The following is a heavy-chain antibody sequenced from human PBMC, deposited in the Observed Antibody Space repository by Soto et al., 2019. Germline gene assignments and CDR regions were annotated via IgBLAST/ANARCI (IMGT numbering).Heavy chain of an antibody. V-gene: IGHV3-48*02. Sequence: EAHLVGSGGGLVQPGRSRRLSCAASGFTFSSYAFNWVRQAPGKGLEWISYISVGSGSIFYADSVKGRFTISRDDAQNSLYLQMNTLRDEDTAIYFCVRDDKWAFDIWGQGTTVIVSS. CDR2: ISVGSGSI. J-gene: IGHJ3*02. CDR1: GFTFSSYA. CDR3: VRDDKWAFDI. D-gene: IGHD1-26*01.